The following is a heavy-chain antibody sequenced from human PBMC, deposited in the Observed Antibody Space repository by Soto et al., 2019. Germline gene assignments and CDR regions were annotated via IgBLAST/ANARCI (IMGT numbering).Heavy chain of an antibody. J-gene: IGHJ4*02. CDR1: GYTFTSYG. CDR3: ATGGNPPELFDY. V-gene: IGHV1-2*02. D-gene: IGHD2-15*01. CDR2: INPNSGGT. Sequence: ASVKVSCKASGYTFTSYGISWLRQAPGQGLEWMGWINPNSGGTNYAQKFQGRVTMTRDTSISTAYMELSRLRSDDTAVYYCATGGNPPELFDYWGQGTLVTVSS.